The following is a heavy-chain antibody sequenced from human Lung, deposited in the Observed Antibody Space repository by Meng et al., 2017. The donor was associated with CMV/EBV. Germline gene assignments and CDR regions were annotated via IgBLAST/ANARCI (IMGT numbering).Heavy chain of an antibody. V-gene: IGHV1-18*01. Sequence: ASVKVSXKASGYFFSSYGISWGRQAPGQCLEWMGWIGAYNYNPNSALEFRGRVTMTTDTPTATAYMELKNLTSDDTAVYYCARWGCGDYYYNGLDVWGQGTPVTVSS. CDR2: IGAYNYNP. CDR1: GYFFSSYG. D-gene: IGHD7-27*01. CDR3: ARWGCGDYYYNGLDV. J-gene: IGHJ6*02.